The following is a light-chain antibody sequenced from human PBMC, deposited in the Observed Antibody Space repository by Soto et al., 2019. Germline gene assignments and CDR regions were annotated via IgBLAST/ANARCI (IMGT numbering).Light chain of an antibody. CDR1: QSVSTY. CDR3: QHRSNWPRT. J-gene: IGKJ2*01. CDR2: DAS. V-gene: IGKV3-11*01. Sequence: EIVLTQSPATLSLSPGERATLSCRASQSVSTYLAWYQQKPGQAPRLLIYDASNRATAIPARFSGSGSGTDFPLTISSLEPEDFAVYYCQHRSNWPRTFGQGTKLEIK.